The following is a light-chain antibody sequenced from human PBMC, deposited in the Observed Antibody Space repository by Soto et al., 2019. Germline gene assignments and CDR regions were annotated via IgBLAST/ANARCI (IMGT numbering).Light chain of an antibody. CDR1: GSHIGSNS. V-gene: IGLV1-51*01. J-gene: IGLJ2*01. CDR2: DND. CDR3: GTWESYLSVGV. Sequence: QSVLTQPPSVSAAPGQTVTISCSGRGSHIGSNSVSWYQQVPGTAPQLLLYDNDKRPSGIPDRFFGSKSGTSATLGIAGRQTADEGDYYCGTWESYLSVGVFGGGTKLTVL.